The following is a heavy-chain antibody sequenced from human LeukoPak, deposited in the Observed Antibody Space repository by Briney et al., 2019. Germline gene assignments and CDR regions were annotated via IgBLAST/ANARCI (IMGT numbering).Heavy chain of an antibody. V-gene: IGHV3-23*01. Sequence: GGSLRLSCAASGCTFSGSAMSWVRQAPGKGLEWVSTISGSGSRTYYADSVKGRFTISRDNSKNPLYLQMNSLRAEDTAVYYCANTRDYFDYWGQGTLVTVSS. J-gene: IGHJ4*02. CDR1: GCTFSGSA. CDR3: ANTRDYFDY. CDR2: ISGSGSRT. D-gene: IGHD3-3*01.